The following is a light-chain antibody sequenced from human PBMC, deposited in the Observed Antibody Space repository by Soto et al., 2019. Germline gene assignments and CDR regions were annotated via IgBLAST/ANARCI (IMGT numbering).Light chain of an antibody. J-gene: IGKJ2*01. CDR2: GTS. CDR1: QDVSSCY. Sequence: EIVLTQSPGTLSLSPGERATRSCRASQDVSSCYLAWYQQKLGQAPRLLMYGTSNRATGIPDRFSGSGSGTDFTLTISRLEAEDFAVYYCQQYDTSPRTFGQGTKVDIK. CDR3: QQYDTSPRT. V-gene: IGKV3-20*01.